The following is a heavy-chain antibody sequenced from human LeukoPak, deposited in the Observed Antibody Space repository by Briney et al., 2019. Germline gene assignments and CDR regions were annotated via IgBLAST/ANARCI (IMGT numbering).Heavy chain of an antibody. CDR2: IIPIFGTA. CDR1: GGTFSSYA. CDR3: ARDHRASTTVTTQLDY. Sequence: GASVKVSCKASGGTFSSYAISWVRQAPGQGLEWMGGIIPIFGTANYAQKFQGRVTITADKSTSTAYMELSSLRSEDTAVYYCARDHRASTTVTTQLDYWGQGTLVTVSS. J-gene: IGHJ4*02. D-gene: IGHD4-17*01. V-gene: IGHV1-69*06.